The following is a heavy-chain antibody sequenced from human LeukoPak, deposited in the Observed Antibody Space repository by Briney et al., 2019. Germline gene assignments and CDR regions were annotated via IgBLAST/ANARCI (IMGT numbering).Heavy chain of an antibody. J-gene: IGHJ4*02. D-gene: IGHD1-26*01. CDR3: AKETSESYSPLEY. V-gene: IGHV3-23*01. CDR1: GLTFSSYA. CDR2: INRSGST. Sequence: PGGSLRLSCAASGLTFSSYAMTWVRQAPGKGLEWVSTINRSGSTYDADSVKGRFTISRDNSKNTLYLQMNSLRAEDTAIYYCAKETSESYSPLEYWGQGTLVTVSS.